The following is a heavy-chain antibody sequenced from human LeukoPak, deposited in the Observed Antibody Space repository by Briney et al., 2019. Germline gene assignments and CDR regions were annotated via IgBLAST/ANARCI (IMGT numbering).Heavy chain of an antibody. CDR1: GFTVSNNY. CDR2: IYSGGST. CDR3: ARGWKHSSGWHYFDY. Sequence: QPGGSLRLSCAASGFTVSNNYMSWVRQAPGKGLEWVSVIYSGGSTYYADSVKGGFTISRDNSKNTLYVQMNSLRAEDTAVYYCARGWKHSSGWHYFDYWGQGTLVTVSS. D-gene: IGHD6-19*01. V-gene: IGHV3-66*01. J-gene: IGHJ4*02.